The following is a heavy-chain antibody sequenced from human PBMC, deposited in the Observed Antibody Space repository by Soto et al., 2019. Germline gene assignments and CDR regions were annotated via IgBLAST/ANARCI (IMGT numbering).Heavy chain of an antibody. CDR1: GFIFSSYV. J-gene: IGHJ3*02. V-gene: IGHV3-30*03. CDR3: ARTRGCGDCYDDAFDI. D-gene: IGHD2-21*02. Sequence: PGGSLRLSCAASGFIFSSYVMHWVRQAPGKGLEWVAVISYDGSNKYYADSVKGRFTISRDNAKNSLYLQMNSLRAEDTAVYYCARTRGCGDCYDDAFDIWGQGTMVTVSS. CDR2: ISYDGSNK.